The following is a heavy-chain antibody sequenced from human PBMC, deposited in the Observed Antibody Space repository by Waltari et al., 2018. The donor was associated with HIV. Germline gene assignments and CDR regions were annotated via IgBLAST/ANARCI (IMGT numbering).Heavy chain of an antibody. Sequence: QLQLQESGPGLVTPSETLSLTCTVSRGSISSSRYYWGWIRQPPGKGLEWIGSIYYSGSTYYNPSLKSRVTISVDTSKNQFSLKLSSVTAADTAVYYCARVSYGSGGLDYWGQGTLVTVSS. CDR1: RGSISSSRYY. CDR2: IYYSGST. CDR3: ARVSYGSGGLDY. D-gene: IGHD3-10*01. J-gene: IGHJ4*02. V-gene: IGHV4-39*07.